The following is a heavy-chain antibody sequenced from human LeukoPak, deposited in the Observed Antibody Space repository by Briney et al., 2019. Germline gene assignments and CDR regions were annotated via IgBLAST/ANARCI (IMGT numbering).Heavy chain of an antibody. CDR1: GYSFTSYW. CDR2: IYPGDSDT. Sequence: GESLKISCKGSGYSFTSYWIGWVRQMPGKGLEWMGIIYPGDSDTGYSPSFQGQVTISADKSINTAYLQWSSLKASDTAMYYCVRPSIAAAATGGGYYFDYWGQGTLVTVSS. V-gene: IGHV5-51*01. CDR3: VRPSIAAAATGGGYYFDY. J-gene: IGHJ4*02. D-gene: IGHD6-13*01.